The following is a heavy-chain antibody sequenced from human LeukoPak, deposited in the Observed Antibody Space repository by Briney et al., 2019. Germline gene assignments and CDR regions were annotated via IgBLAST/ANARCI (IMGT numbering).Heavy chain of an antibody. J-gene: IGHJ4*02. CDR2: INQDGSKK. Sequence: GGSLRLSCEASGFTFRNYWMNWVRQAPGKGLEWVANINQDGSKKHFVGPVEGRFTISRDNAKNSLYLQMNSLRAEDTAVYYRARDGQYTSSWYDFDFWGQGTLVTVSS. V-gene: IGHV3-7*04. CDR3: ARDGQYTSSWYDFDF. CDR1: GFTFRNYW. D-gene: IGHD6-13*01.